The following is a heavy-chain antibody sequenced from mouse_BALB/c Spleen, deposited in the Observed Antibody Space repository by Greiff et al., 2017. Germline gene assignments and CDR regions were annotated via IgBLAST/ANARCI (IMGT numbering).Heavy chain of an antibody. Sequence: EVQLVESGGGLVKPGGSLKLSCAASGFTFSDYYMYWVRQTPEKRLEWVATISDGGSYTYYPDSVKGRFTISRDNAKNNLYLQMSSLKSEDTAMYYCASRGYYGSSYNAMDYWGQGTSVTVSS. D-gene: IGHD1-1*01. V-gene: IGHV5-4*02. CDR3: ASRGYYGSSYNAMDY. CDR1: GFTFSDYY. CDR2: ISDGGSYT. J-gene: IGHJ4*01.